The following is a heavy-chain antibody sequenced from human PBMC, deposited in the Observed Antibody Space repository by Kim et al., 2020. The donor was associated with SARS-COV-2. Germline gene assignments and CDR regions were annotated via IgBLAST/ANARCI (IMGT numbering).Heavy chain of an antibody. Sequence: GGSLRLSCAASGFTFSSYAMSWVRQAPGKGLEGVSAISGSGGSTYYADSVKGRLTISRDNSKNTLYLQMNSLRAEDTALYYCAKAGAHIIMVRGGYYFDYWGQGTLVTVSS. J-gene: IGHJ4*02. CDR1: GFTFSSYA. D-gene: IGHD3-10*01. V-gene: IGHV3-23*01. CDR3: AKAGAHIIMVRGGYYFDY. CDR2: ISGSGGST.